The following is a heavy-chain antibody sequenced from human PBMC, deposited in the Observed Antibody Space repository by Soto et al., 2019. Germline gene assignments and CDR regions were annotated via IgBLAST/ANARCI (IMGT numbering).Heavy chain of an antibody. CDR1: GGTFSSYA. CDR2: IIPIFGTA. V-gene: IGHV1-69*06. CDR3: ARDDWLYRSSLVYYYGMDV. D-gene: IGHD6-6*01. J-gene: IGHJ6*02. Sequence: GASVKVSCKASGGTFSSYAISWVRQAPGQGLEWMGGIIPIFGTANYAQKFQGRVTITADKSTSTAYMELSSLRSEDTAVYYCARDDWLYRSSLVYYYGMDVWGQGTTVTVSS.